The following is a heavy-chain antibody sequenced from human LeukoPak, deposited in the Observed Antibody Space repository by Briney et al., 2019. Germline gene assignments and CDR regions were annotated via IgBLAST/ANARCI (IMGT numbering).Heavy chain of an antibody. J-gene: IGHJ4*02. V-gene: IGHV4-30-2*01. CDR3: ARGETSGYDLGGYFDY. Sequence: SQTLSLTCAVSGGSISSGGYSWSWIRQPPGKGLEWIGYIYHSGSTYYNPSLKSRVTISVDRSKNQFSLKLSSVTAADTAGYYCARGETSGYDLGGYFDYWGQGTLVTVSS. CDR1: GGSISSGGYS. D-gene: IGHD5-12*01. CDR2: IYHSGST.